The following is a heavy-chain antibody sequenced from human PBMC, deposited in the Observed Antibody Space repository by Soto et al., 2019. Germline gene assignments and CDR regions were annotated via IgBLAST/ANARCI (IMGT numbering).Heavy chain of an antibody. D-gene: IGHD3-10*01. CDR1: AGSISSTTHY. CDR2: IYYIGST. J-gene: IGHJ4*02. CDR3: ARSRSGSYYYFDN. Sequence: PSETLSLTCTVSAGSISSTTHYWGWIRQPPGKGLEWIGSIYYIGSTYYNPSLKSRVTISVDTSKNQFSLKLSSVTAADTAVYYCARSRSGSYYYFDNWGQGTLVTVSS. V-gene: IGHV4-39*01.